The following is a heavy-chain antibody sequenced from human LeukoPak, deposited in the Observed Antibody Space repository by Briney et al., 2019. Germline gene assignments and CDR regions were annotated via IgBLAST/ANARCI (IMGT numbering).Heavy chain of an antibody. D-gene: IGHD2-15*01. CDR3: VRHLSAGRPAFDI. CDR2: IYYSGST. J-gene: IGHJ3*02. V-gene: IGHV4-59*08. Sequence: SETLSLTCTVSGGSINSYYWSWIRQPPGKGLEWIGYIYYSGSTNYNPSLKSRVTISVDTSNNKFSLKLISLTAADTAVYYCVRHLSAGRPAFDIWGQGTMVTVSS. CDR1: GGSINSYY.